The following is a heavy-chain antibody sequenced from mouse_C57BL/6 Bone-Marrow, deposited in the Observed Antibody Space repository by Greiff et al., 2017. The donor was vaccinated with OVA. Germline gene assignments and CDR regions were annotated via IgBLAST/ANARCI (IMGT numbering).Heavy chain of an antibody. V-gene: IGHV1-82*01. Sequence: VQLVESGPELVKPGASVKISCKASGYAFSSSWMNWVKQRPGKGLEWIGRIYPGDGDTNYTGTFKGQATLTADKSSSTAYMQLSSLTSEDSAVYFCARHEDGYYASYFDYWGQGTTLTVSS. CDR3: ARHEDGYYASYFDY. D-gene: IGHD2-3*01. CDR2: IYPGDGDT. J-gene: IGHJ2*01. CDR1: GYAFSSSW.